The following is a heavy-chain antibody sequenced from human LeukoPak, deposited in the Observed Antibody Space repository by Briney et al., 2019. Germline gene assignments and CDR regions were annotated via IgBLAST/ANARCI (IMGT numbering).Heavy chain of an antibody. CDR3: ASSSSGWYTLSSFDY. CDR2: IKQDGSEK. J-gene: IGHJ4*02. CDR1: GFTFSSYW. V-gene: IGHV3-7*01. D-gene: IGHD6-19*01. Sequence: GGSLRLSCAASGFTFSSYWMSWVRQAPGKGLEWVANIKQDGSEKYYVDSVKGRFTISRDNAKNSLYLQMNSLRAEDTAVYYCASSSSGWYTLSSFDYWGQGTLVTVS.